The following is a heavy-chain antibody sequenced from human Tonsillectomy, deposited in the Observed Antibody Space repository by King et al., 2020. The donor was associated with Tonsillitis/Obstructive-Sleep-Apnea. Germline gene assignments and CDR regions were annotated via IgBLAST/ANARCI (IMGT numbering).Heavy chain of an antibody. CDR1: GYTFTSYY. D-gene: IGHD6-13*01. CDR2: INPSGGST. CDR3: ARVGEQPFDY. V-gene: IGHV1-46*01. Sequence: QLVQSGAEVKKPGASVKVSCKASGYTFTSYYMHWVRHAPGQGLEWLGIINPSGGSTSYAQKFQGRVTMTRATSTSTVYMGLSSLRSEDTAVYYCARVGEQPFDYWGQGTLVTVSS. J-gene: IGHJ4*02.